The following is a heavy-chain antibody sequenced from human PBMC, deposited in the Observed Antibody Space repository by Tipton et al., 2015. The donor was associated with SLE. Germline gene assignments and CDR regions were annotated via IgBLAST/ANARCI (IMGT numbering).Heavy chain of an antibody. CDR3: ARTEGYSSSWYYYYGMDV. Sequence: LRLSCAASGFTFSSYAMSWIRQPPGKGLEWIGEINHSGSTNYNPSLKSRVTISVDTSKNQFSLKLSSVTAADTAVYYCARTEGYSSSWYYYYGMDVWGQGTTVTVSS. CDR2: INHSGST. CDR1: GFTFSSYA. J-gene: IGHJ6*02. D-gene: IGHD6-13*01. V-gene: IGHV4-34*01.